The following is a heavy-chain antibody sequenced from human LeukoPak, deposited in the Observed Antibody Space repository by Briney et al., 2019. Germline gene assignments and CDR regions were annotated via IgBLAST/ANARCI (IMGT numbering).Heavy chain of an antibody. CDR2: TYYRSKWYN. CDR3: ARGSGDSSGYYHTFDY. V-gene: IGHV6-1*01. D-gene: IGHD3-22*01. J-gene: IGHJ4*02. Sequence: SQTLSLTCALSGDSVSSNSAAWNWIRQSPSRGLEWLGRTYYRSKWYNDYAVSVKSRITINPDTSKNQFSLQLNSVTPEDTAVYYCARGSGDSSGYYHTFDYWGQGTLVTVSS. CDR1: GDSVSSNSAA.